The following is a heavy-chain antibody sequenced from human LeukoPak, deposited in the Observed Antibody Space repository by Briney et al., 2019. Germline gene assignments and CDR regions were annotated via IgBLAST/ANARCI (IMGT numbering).Heavy chain of an antibody. V-gene: IGHV3-13*05. CDR2: IGTAGDP. CDR3: ARGDSRGSITMVRGVIINSVGMDV. CDR1: GFTFSSYD. D-gene: IGHD3-10*01. J-gene: IGHJ6*04. Sequence: GGSLRLSCAASGFTFSSYDMHWVRQATGKGLEWVSAIGTAGDPYYPGSVKGRFTISRENAKNSLYLQMNSLRAGDTAVYYCARGDSRGSITMVRGVIINSVGMDVWGKGTTVTVSP.